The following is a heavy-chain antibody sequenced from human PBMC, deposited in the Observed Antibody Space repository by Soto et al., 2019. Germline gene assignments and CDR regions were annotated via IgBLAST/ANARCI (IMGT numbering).Heavy chain of an antibody. Sequence: GGSLRLSCAASGFTFSTYSMNWVRQAPGKGLEWVSSINEDGSNIYYADSVKGRFTISRDNSKNTLYLQMNSLRAEDTAVYYCARGFLDVVVVAAIPFFDYWGQGTLVTVSS. V-gene: IGHV3-21*01. CDR3: ARGFLDVVVVAAIPFFDY. CDR1: GFTFSTYS. CDR2: INEDGSNI. D-gene: IGHD2-15*01. J-gene: IGHJ4*02.